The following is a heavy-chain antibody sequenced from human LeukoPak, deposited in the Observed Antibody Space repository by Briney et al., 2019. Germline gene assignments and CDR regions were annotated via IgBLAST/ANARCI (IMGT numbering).Heavy chain of an antibody. CDR3: ARASMITFGGVIAFDY. D-gene: IGHD3-16*02. CDR1: GFTFSSYW. Sequence: GGSLRLSCAASGFTFSSYWMSWVRQAPGKGLEWVANIKQDGSEKYYVDSVKGRFTISRDNAKNSLYLQMNSLRAEDTAVHYCARASMITFGGVIAFDYWGQGTLVTVSS. J-gene: IGHJ4*02. CDR2: IKQDGSEK. V-gene: IGHV3-7*01.